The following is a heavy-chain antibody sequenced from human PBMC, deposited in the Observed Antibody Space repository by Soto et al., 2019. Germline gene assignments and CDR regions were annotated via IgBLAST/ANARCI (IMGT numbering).Heavy chain of an antibody. V-gene: IGHV4-4*02. CDR1: GGSISSSNW. CDR3: ARVRRSITMVRAPGVYYGMDV. CDR2: IYHSGST. J-gene: IGHJ6*02. D-gene: IGHD3-10*01. Sequence: QVQLQESGPGLVKPSGTLSLTCAVSGGSISSSNWWSWVRQPPGKGLEWIGEIYHSGSTNYNPSLKSRVTISVDKSKNQFSLKLSSVTAADTAVYYCARVRRSITMVRAPGVYYGMDVWGQGTTVTVSS.